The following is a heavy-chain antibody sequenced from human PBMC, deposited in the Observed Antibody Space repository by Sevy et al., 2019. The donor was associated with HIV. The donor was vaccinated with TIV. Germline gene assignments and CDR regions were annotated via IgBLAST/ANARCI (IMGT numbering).Heavy chain of an antibody. CDR2: IYFTGNT. CDR3: ARDSTPRPRVLDY. Sequence: SEILSLTCSVSGGSISSYFWTWVRQSPGKGLEWIGNIYFTGNTDYSPALKSRVILSLDTSKSQFSLTLKSVTAADTAIYFCARDSTPRPRVLDYWGQGTLVTVSS. J-gene: IGHJ4*02. CDR1: GGSISSYF. V-gene: IGHV4-59*01. D-gene: IGHD3-10*01.